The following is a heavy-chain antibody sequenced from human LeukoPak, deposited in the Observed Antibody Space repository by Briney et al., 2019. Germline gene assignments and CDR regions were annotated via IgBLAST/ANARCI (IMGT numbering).Heavy chain of an antibody. J-gene: IGHJ6*02. CDR2: ITYSGNT. D-gene: IGHD3-3*01. V-gene: IGHV4-31*03. CDR1: GGSISSGPYY. CDR3: ARIAYDALDSYYYGMDV. Sequence: SETLSLTCTVSGGSISSGPYYWIWIRQHPGKGLEWIGYITYSGNTYYYPALNSRVTVSLDTSKTQYSLKLSSVTAADTAVYYCARIAYDALDSYYYGMDVWGQGTTVTVSS.